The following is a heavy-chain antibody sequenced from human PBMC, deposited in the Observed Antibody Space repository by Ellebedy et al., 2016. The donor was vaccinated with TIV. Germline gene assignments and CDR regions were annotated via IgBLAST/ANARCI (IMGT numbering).Heavy chain of an antibody. D-gene: IGHD3-10*01. CDR3: ARDRTGVLDI. Sequence: PGGSLRLSCAASGFTFSDYYMSWIRQAPGKGLEWVSYISSGGSTMKYADSAKGRFTISRDNADNSLYLQMNSLRADDTAAYHCARDRTGVLDIWGQGTMVTVSS. CDR1: GFTFSDYY. V-gene: IGHV3-11*04. J-gene: IGHJ3*02. CDR2: ISSGGSTM.